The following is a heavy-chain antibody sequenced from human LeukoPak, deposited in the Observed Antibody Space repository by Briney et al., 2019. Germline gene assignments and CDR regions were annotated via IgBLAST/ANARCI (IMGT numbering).Heavy chain of an antibody. V-gene: IGHV1-69*05. CDR2: IIPIFGTA. D-gene: IGHD2-15*01. Sequence: GASVKVSCKASGGTFSSYAITWVRQAPGQGLEWMGGIIPIFGTANYAQKFQGRVTITTDESTSTAYMELSSLRSEDTAVYYCARGIGGSILSWGQGTLVTVSS. J-gene: IGHJ5*02. CDR3: ARGIGGSILS. CDR1: GGTFSSYA.